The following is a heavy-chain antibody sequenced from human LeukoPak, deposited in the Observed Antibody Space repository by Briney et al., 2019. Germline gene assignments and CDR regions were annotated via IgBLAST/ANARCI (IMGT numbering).Heavy chain of an antibody. V-gene: IGHV3-23*01. Sequence: HPGGSLRLSCAASGFTFSTYAMNWLRQAPGKGLEWVSTISASGGSTYYADSVKGRSTISRDISKNTLYLQMNSLRAEDTAVYYCAKDEGRAAAGNFDYWGQGTLVTVSS. CDR1: GFTFSTYA. D-gene: IGHD6-13*01. CDR2: ISASGGST. J-gene: IGHJ4*02. CDR3: AKDEGRAAAGNFDY.